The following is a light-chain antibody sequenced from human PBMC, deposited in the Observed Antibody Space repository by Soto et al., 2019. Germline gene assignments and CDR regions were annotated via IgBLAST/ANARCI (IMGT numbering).Light chain of an antibody. CDR3: QQYGSSPLT. CDR2: GAS. J-gene: IGKJ1*01. Sequence: EIVLTQSPGTLSLSPGERATLSCRASQSISSSFLGWYQQKPGQAPRLLIYGASSRATGIPDRLSGSGSGTDFTLTISRLEAEAFAVYYCQQYGSSPLTFGQGTKVEIK. CDR1: QSISSSF. V-gene: IGKV3-20*01.